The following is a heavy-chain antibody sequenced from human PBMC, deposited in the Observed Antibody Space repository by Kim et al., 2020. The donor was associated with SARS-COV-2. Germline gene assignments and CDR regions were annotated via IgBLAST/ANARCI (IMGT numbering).Heavy chain of an antibody. V-gene: IGHV4-39*02. CDR1: GGSISSTSYY. D-gene: IGHD1-1*01. J-gene: IGHJ4*01. CDR2: IYFSGRT. Sequence: SETLSLTCTVSGGSISSTSYYWGWLRQPPGMDLEWIATIYFSGRTFYNPSLKSRITISVDTSKDLFSLNLRSVTTADTALYYCARDGYKNGYSPYVDY. CDR3: ARDGYKNGYSPYVDY.